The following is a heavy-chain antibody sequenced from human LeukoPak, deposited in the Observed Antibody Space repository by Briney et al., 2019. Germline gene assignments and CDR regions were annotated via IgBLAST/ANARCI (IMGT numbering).Heavy chain of an antibody. CDR1: GFTFSSYS. Sequence: PGGSLRLSCAASGFTFSSYSMNWVRQAPGKGLEWVSSISSSSSYIYYADSVKGRFTISRDNAKNSLYLQMNSLRAEDTAVYYCAREGVYYYDSSGLHENWFDPWGQGTLVTVSS. CDR3: AREGVYYYDSSGLHENWFDP. D-gene: IGHD3-22*01. J-gene: IGHJ5*02. V-gene: IGHV3-21*01. CDR2: ISSSSSYI.